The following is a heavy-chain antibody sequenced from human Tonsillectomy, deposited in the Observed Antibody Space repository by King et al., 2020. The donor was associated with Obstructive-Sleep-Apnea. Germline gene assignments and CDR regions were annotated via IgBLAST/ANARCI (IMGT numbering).Heavy chain of an antibody. CDR2: INWNSGNI. CDR3: VKDRAGGVPDAFDI. J-gene: IGHJ3*02. D-gene: IGHD3-16*01. V-gene: IGHV3-9*01. CDR1: GFTFDDYA. Sequence: VQLVESGGGSVQPGRSLRLSCAASGFTFDDYAMHWVRQAPGKGLEWVSGINWNSGNIGYADSVKGRFTISRDNAKNSLYLQMNSLRAEDTALYYCVKDRAGGVPDAFDIWGQGTMVTVS.